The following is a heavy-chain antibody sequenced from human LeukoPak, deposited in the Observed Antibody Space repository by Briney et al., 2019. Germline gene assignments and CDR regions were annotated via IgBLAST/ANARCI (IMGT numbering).Heavy chain of an antibody. CDR1: GGSFSGYY. Sequence: PSETLSLTCAVYGGSFSGYYWSWIRQPPGKGLEWIGEINHSGSTNYNPSLKSRVTISVDTSKNQFSLKLSSVTAADTAVYYCARVGSSWYAGIDYWGQGTLVTVSS. CDR3: ARVGSSWYAGIDY. J-gene: IGHJ4*02. V-gene: IGHV4-34*01. CDR2: INHSGST. D-gene: IGHD6-13*01.